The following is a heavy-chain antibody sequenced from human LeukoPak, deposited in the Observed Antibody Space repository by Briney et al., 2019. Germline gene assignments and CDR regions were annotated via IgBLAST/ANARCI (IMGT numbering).Heavy chain of an antibody. CDR2: IYYSGST. Sequence: SETLSLTCTVSSGSISSSSYYWGWIRQPPGKGLEWNGSIYYSGSTYYNPSLKSRVTISVDTSKNQFSLKLSSVTAADPAVCYCARFNQGYCSGGSCYPTGDCDYWGQGTLVTVSS. D-gene: IGHD2-15*01. CDR1: SGSISSSSYY. CDR3: ARFNQGYCSGGSCYPTGDCDY. V-gene: IGHV4-39*01. J-gene: IGHJ4*02.